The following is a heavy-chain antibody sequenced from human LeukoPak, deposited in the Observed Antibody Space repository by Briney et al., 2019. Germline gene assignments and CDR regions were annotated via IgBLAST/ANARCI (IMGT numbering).Heavy chain of an antibody. CDR1: GYTFINYG. J-gene: IGHJ4*02. D-gene: IGHD6-13*01. Sequence: GASVKVSCKASGYTFINYGITWVRQAPGQGLERMGWISSYNGNTNYAQKFQGRVTMTTDTSTSTAYMELKSLRSDDTAVYHCARDGFSSSWPYYFDFWGQGSLVTVSS. CDR3: ARDGFSSSWPYYFDF. V-gene: IGHV1-18*01. CDR2: ISSYNGNT.